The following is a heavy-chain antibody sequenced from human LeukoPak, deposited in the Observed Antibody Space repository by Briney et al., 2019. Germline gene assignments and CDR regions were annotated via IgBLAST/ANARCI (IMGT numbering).Heavy chain of an antibody. CDR3: VRASRGHCSSTSCPPGVFDY. CDR2: IKHSGST. Sequence: SETLSLSSAVHVGSFSGYNRNWVRQPPGKGLDWVGEIKHSGSTNYNQSLQSAVTISADTITNQFSFMQSSVTAPETPLYYCVRASRGHCSSTSCPPGVFDYWGQGTLVTVSS. D-gene: IGHD2-2*01. CDR1: VGSFSGYN. J-gene: IGHJ4*02. V-gene: IGHV4-34*01.